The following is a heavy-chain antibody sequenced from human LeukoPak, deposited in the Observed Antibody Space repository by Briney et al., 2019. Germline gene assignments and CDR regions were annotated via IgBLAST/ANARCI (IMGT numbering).Heavy chain of an antibody. D-gene: IGHD3-16*01. J-gene: IGHJ4*02. CDR3: ARDLSLLGLDD. CDR1: GGSISSGPYY. V-gene: IGHV3-23*01. CDR2: IGVSGIHT. Sequence: ETLSLTCTVSGGSISSGPYYWGWVRQAPGKGLEWVSAIGVSGIHTYFADSVKGRFSISRDDSRNTVYLQMKSLRAGDTALYFCARDLSLLGLDDWGQGTLVTVSS.